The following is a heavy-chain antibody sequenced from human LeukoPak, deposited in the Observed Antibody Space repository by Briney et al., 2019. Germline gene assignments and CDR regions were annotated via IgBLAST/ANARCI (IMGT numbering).Heavy chain of an antibody. CDR1: GFTFDDYA. CDR2: ISWNSGSI. V-gene: IGHV3-9*01. CDR3: AKLRYNYYGSGSYYNYFDY. Sequence: PGGSLSLSWAASGFTFDDYAMHWVRQAPGKGLEWVSGISWNSGSIGYADSVKGRFTISRDNAKNSLYLQMNSLRAEDTALYYCAKLRYNYYGSGSYYNYFDYWGQGTLVTVSS. J-gene: IGHJ4*02. D-gene: IGHD3-10*01.